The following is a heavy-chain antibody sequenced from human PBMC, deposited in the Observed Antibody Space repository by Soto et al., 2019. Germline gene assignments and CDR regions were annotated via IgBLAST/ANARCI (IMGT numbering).Heavy chain of an antibody. J-gene: IGHJ4*02. V-gene: IGHV3-15*01. D-gene: IGHD2-15*01. CDR3: NTACSGGTCYPD. CDR2: IKSKSDGETT. Sequence: EVQLVESGGGLVKPGGSLRLSCVASGFTFSNAWMSWVRQAPGKGLEWVGRIKSKSDGETTDYAAPVKDRFTISRDDSNNTLYLQMNSLKNEDTAVYYCNTACSGGTCYPDWGQGTLVTVFS. CDR1: GFTFSNAW.